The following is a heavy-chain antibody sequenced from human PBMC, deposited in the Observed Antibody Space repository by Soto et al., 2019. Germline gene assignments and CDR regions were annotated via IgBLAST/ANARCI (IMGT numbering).Heavy chain of an antibody. J-gene: IGHJ4*02. D-gene: IGHD3-16*02. CDR2: ISWNSGSI. CDR1: GFTFGDYA. CDR3: AKDMIAFGGLFVPNLDY. Sequence: EVQLVESGGGLVQPGRSLRLSCAASGFTFGDYAMHWVRQLPGKGLEWVSGISWNSGSIGYADSVKGRFTISRDNAKNSLYLEMNSLRAEDTALYFCAKDMIAFGGLFVPNLDYWGQGTLVTVSS. V-gene: IGHV3-9*01.